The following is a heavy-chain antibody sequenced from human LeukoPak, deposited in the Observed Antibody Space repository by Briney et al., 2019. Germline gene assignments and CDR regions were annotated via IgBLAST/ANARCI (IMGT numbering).Heavy chain of an antibody. J-gene: IGHJ4*02. CDR1: GDSISSGSYY. Sequence: SETLSLTCTVSGDSISSGSYYWNWVRQPAGKGLEWIGRIYKDGSTNQNPSLKSRVTISVDMSKNQFSLKLSSVTAADTAVYYCARRYGRGVIINPRPAFDYWGQGTLVTVSS. CDR2: IYKDGST. CDR3: ARRYGRGVIINPRPAFDY. V-gene: IGHV4-61*02. D-gene: IGHD3-10*01.